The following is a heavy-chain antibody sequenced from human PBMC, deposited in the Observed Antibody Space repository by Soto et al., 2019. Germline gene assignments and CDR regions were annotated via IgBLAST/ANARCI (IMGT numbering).Heavy chain of an antibody. CDR1: GFPLARYY. V-gene: IGHV1-46*01. D-gene: IGHD3-10*01. J-gene: IGHJ5*02. Sequence: QVRLVQSGPELKDPGASVRISCTPFGFPLARYYIHWVRQAPGQGPEWIGYISGNGDSTAYSQKFKGRVTIYIGSMELSSLRSDDAAMYYCAREIDFGELSYDLWGQGTLVTVSS. CDR2: ISGNGDST. CDR3: AREIDFGELSYDL.